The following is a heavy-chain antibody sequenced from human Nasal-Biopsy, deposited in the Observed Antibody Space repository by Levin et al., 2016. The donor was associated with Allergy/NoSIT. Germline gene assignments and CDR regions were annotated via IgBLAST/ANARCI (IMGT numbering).Heavy chain of an antibody. D-gene: IGHD3-10*01. V-gene: IGHV4-59*13. J-gene: IGHJ4*02. Sequence: SETLSLTCTVSGGSISSYYYIWIRQPPGQGLEWIGDIHSSGTTHYNPSLRSRVSLSVDVSRSQFSLKLNSVTAADTALYYCARGGGTPSKSYEFDYWGQGTLVTVSS. CDR1: GGSISSYY. CDR3: ARGGGTPSKSYEFDY. CDR2: IHSSGTT.